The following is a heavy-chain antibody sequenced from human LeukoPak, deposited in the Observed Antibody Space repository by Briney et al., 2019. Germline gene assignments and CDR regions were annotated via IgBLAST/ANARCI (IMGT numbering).Heavy chain of an antibody. CDR2: ISSSSSTI. V-gene: IGHV3-48*01. CDR1: GLTTSSYS. D-gene: IGHD6-13*01. Sequence: GGSLRLSCAASGLTTSSYSMNWVRQAPGKGLQWVSYISSSSSTIYYADSVKGRFTISRGNSKNALYLQMISLRPEDTAVYFCAKGTSGIIAGGHDYYMDVWGKGTTVTISS. J-gene: IGHJ6*03. CDR3: AKGTSGIIAGGHDYYMDV.